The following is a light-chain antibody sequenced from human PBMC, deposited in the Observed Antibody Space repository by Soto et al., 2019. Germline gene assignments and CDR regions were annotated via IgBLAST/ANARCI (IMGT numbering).Light chain of an antibody. Sequence: EIVLTQSPAALSVSPGERVTLSCRASQGIGDTLAWYQQKPGQTPRLLIYDSSTRAIGIPIRFSGSRSGTDFTLTISRLEPGDFAVYYCQQYVTSPPGTFGQGTKVDIK. J-gene: IGKJ1*01. CDR2: DSS. V-gene: IGKV3-20*01. CDR3: QQYVTSPPGT. CDR1: QGIGDT.